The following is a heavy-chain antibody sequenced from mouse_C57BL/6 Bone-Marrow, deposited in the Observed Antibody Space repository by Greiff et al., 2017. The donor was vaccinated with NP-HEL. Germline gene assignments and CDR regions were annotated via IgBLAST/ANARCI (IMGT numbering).Heavy chain of an antibody. Sequence: VQLVESGAELVRPGASVTLSCKASGYTFTDYEMHWVKQTPVHGLEWIGAIDPETGGTAYNQKFKGKAILTADKSSSTAYMELRSLTSEDSAVYYCTIYYGSSEAYWGQGTLVTVSA. J-gene: IGHJ3*01. D-gene: IGHD1-1*01. V-gene: IGHV1-15*01. CDR2: IDPETGGT. CDR3: TIYYGSSEAY. CDR1: GYTFTDYE.